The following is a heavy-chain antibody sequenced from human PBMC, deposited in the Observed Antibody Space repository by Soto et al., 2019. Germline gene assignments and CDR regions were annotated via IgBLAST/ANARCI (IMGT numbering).Heavy chain of an antibody. CDR1: GGTFSNYA. CDR3: ARGGRGFGALNF. J-gene: IGHJ3*01. Sequence: GASVKVSCKASGGTFSNYAISWVRQAPGQGLKWRGGIIPILGSANYPQKLQDRVTITADESKRTAYIELRSLRSEDKAAYYCARGGRGFGALNFWGQGTMVTVPS. CDR2: IIPILGSA. V-gene: IGHV1-69*13. D-gene: IGHD3-10*01.